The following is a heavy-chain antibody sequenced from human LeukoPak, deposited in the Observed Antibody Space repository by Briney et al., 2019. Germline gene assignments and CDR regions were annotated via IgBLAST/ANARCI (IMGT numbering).Heavy chain of an antibody. D-gene: IGHD5-12*01. Sequence: GGSLRLSCAASGFTFSSYAMSWVRQAPGKGLEWVSAISGSGGSAYYADSVKGRFTISRDNSKNTLYLQMNSLRAEDTAVYYCAKAQSFIVAVFDCWGQGTLVTVSS. CDR3: AKAQSFIVAVFDC. CDR2: ISGSGGSA. J-gene: IGHJ4*02. V-gene: IGHV3-23*01. CDR1: GFTFSSYA.